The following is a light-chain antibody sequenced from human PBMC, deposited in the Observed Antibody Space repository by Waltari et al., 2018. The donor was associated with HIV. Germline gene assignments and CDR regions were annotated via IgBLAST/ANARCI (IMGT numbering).Light chain of an antibody. J-gene: IGLJ1*01. CDR2: YDD. V-gene: IGLV1-36*01. CDR3: ATWDDILRGYV. Sequence: QSVLTQPPSVSGAPSQRVTIPCSGGRSNIGSPVVTWYQPLPGKAPRLLIYYDDLLSSGVSDRFSGAKSGTSASLAISGLQSEDEADYYCATWDDILRGYVFGPGTKVTVL. CDR1: RSNIGSPV.